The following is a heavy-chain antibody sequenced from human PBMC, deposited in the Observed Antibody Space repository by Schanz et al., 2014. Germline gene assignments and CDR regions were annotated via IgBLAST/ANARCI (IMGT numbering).Heavy chain of an antibody. V-gene: IGHV3-30*04. J-gene: IGHJ4*02. CDR2: ISYDGSIK. D-gene: IGHD3-22*01. CDR3: AKSYDTSGYSGFDY. Sequence: QVQLVESGGGVVQPGRSLRLSCAASGFTFSSHAMHWVRQAPGKGLEWVAVISYDGSIKKYADSVKGRFTISRDNSKNTLYLQMNSLRTEDTAVYFCAKSYDTSGYSGFDYWGQGTLVTVSS. CDR1: GFTFSSHA.